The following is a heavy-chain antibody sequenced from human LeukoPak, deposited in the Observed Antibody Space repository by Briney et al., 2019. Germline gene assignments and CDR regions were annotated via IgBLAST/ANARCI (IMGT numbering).Heavy chain of an antibody. D-gene: IGHD2-2*01. Sequence: GGSLRLSCAASGFTVSSNYMSWVRQAPGKGLEWVSVIYSGGSTYYADSVKGRFTISRDNSKNTLYLQMNSLRAEDTAVYNCARDRTWDIVVVPGSLYYGMDVWGQGTTVTVSS. CDR1: GFTVSSNY. J-gene: IGHJ6*02. CDR2: IYSGGST. V-gene: IGHV3-66*01. CDR3: ARDRTWDIVVVPGSLYYGMDV.